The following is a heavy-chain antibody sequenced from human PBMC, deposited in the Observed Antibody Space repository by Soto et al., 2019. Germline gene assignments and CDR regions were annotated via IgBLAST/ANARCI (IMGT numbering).Heavy chain of an antibody. Sequence: EVRLLESGGGLVQPGGSLRLSCAASGITFEDYAISWVRQAPGKGMEWVSDVSGNGLSKHYADSVEDRFTISSDNSKHTVSLQMNRMRADDTAVYYCATTAGSAHFDHWGQGILVTVSS. J-gene: IGHJ4*02. CDR2: VSGNGLSK. CDR3: ATTAGSAHFDH. CDR1: GITFEDYA. D-gene: IGHD6-6*01. V-gene: IGHV3-23*01.